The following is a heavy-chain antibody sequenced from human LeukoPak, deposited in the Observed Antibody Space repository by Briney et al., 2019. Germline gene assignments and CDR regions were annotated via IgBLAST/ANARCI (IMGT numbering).Heavy chain of an antibody. Sequence: PSETLSLACTVSGGSISSSSYYWGWIRQPPGKGLEWIGSIYYSGSTYYNPSLKSRVTISVDTSKNQFSLKLSSVTAADTGVYYCARRRTWLRXWRPYYFDXXXXGTLXTVSS. J-gene: IGHJ4*02. D-gene: IGHD5-12*01. CDR2: IYYSGST. CDR1: GGSISSSSYY. CDR3: ARRRTWLRXWRPYYFDX. V-gene: IGHV4-39*07.